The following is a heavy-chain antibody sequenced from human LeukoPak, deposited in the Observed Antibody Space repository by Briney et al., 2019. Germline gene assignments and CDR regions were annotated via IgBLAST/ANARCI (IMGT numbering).Heavy chain of an antibody. CDR1: GGXVTSTNC. J-gene: IGHJ4*02. V-gene: IGHV4-4*02. CDR3: AREGGFYRPLDY. D-gene: IGHD3-3*01. CDR2: VHLDGRT. Sequence: SGTLSLTCAVSGGXVTSTNCWTWVRQPPGKGLEWIGEVHLDGRTNYNPSLTGRLTMSVDLYENHISLKLTSVTAADTAVYYCAREGGFYRPLDYSGQGTLVTVSS.